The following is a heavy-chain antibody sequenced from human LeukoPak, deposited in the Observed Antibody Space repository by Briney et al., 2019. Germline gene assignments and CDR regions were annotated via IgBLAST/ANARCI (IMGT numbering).Heavy chain of an antibody. D-gene: IGHD3-3*01. CDR3: AKDPRVGSRVATPCY. CDR2: ISGSGGST. J-gene: IGHJ4*02. CDR1: GFTFNSYA. Sequence: PGESLRLSCAASGFTFNSYAMSWVRQAPGKGLEWVSAISGSGGSTYYADSVKGRFTISRDNYKNTLYLQMNSLRAEDTAVYYCAKDPRVGSRVATPCYWGQGTLVTVSS. V-gene: IGHV3-23*01.